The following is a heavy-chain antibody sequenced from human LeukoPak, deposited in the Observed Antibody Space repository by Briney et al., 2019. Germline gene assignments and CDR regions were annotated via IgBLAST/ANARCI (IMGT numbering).Heavy chain of an antibody. CDR3: ARVTITGEMDV. CDR2: INGGNGNT. Sequence: ASVKVSCKASGYTFTSYAIHWVRQAPGQRLEWMGWINGGNGNTKYSQKFQGRVTFTRDTSASTAYMEVSSLRSEDTAVYYCARVTITGEMDVWGQGTTVIVSS. CDR1: GYTFTSYA. V-gene: IGHV1-3*01. D-gene: IGHD7-27*01. J-gene: IGHJ6*02.